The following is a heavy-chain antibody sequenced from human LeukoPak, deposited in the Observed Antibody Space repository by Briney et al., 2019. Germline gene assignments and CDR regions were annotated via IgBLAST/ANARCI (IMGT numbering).Heavy chain of an antibody. J-gene: IGHJ4*02. V-gene: IGHV3-53*01. D-gene: IGHD7-27*01. CDR2: IYSGGST. CDR3: ARRLPTAWGADS. CDR1: GFTVSNNY. Sequence: GGSLRLSCAASGFTVSNNYMTWVRQAPGKGPEWVSVIYSGGSTYYADSVKGRFTISRDNSKNTVYLQMNSLRAEDTAVYYCARRLPTAWGADSWGQGTLATVSS.